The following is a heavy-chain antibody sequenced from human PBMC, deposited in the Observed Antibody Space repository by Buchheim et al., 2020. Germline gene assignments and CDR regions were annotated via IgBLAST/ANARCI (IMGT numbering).Heavy chain of an antibody. CDR3: ARDRRDSSSWYIGRWFDP. CDR1: GGSISSSSYY. D-gene: IGHD6-13*01. CDR2: IYYSGST. V-gene: IGHV4-39*07. Sequence: QLQLQESGPGLVKPSETLSLTCTVSGGSISSSSYYWGWIRQPPGKGLEWIGSIYYSGSTYYNPSLKSRVTISVDTSKNQFSLKLSSVTAADTAVYYCARDRRDSSSWYIGRWFDPWGQGTL. J-gene: IGHJ5*02.